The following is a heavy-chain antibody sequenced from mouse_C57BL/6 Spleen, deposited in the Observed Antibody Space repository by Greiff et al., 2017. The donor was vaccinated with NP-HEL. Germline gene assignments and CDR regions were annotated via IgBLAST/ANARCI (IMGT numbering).Heavy chain of an antibody. CDR1: GYAFTNYL. J-gene: IGHJ4*01. CDR3: ARLHGDYYAMDY. V-gene: IGHV1-54*01. Sequence: VQLQQSGAELVRPGTSVKVSCKASGYAFTNYLIEWVKQRPGQGLEWIGVINPGSGGTTYNEKFKGKATLTSDKSASTAYMQLSSLTSEDSAVYFCARLHGDYYAMDYWGQGTSVTVSS. CDR2: INPGSGGT.